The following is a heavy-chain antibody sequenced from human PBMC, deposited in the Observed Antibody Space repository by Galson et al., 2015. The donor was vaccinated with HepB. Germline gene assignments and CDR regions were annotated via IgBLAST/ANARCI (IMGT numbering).Heavy chain of an antibody. CDR3: AHHRGGGYNY. J-gene: IGHJ4*02. CDR2: IYWDDDK. D-gene: IGHD3-22*01. CDR1: GLSHSSSGVG. V-gene: IGHV2-5*02. Sequence: PALVKPTQTLTLTCTFSGLSHSSSGVGVGWIRQPPGKALEWLALIYWDDDKRYSPSLKSRLTVTKDTSKNQVVLTMTNMDPVDTATYFCAHHRGGGYNYWGQGTLVIVSS.